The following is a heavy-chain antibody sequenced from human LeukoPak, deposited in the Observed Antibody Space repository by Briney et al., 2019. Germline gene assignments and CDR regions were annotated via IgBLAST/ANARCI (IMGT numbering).Heavy chain of an antibody. CDR3: AKDRSSSWTWTIDY. CDR1: GFAFSSNG. V-gene: IGHV3-30*18. D-gene: IGHD6-13*01. J-gene: IGHJ4*02. Sequence: GRSLRLSCAASGFAFSSNGMHWVRPAPGKGLEWGALISYDGSNKYYADSVKGRFTISRDNSKNTLYLQMNSLRAEDTAVYYCAKDRSSSWTWTIDYWGQGTLVTVSS. CDR2: ISYDGSNK.